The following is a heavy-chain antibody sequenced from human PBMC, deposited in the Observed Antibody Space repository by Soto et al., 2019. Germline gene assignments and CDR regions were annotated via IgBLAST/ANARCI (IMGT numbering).Heavy chain of an antibody. V-gene: IGHV1-69*13. D-gene: IGHD3-10*01. CDR1: GGTFSSYA. J-gene: IGHJ4*02. CDR2: IIPIFGTA. Sequence: SVKVSCKASGGTFSSYAISWVRQAPGQGLEWMGGIIPIFGTANYAQKFQGRVTITADESTSTAYMELSSLRSEDTAVYYCARSAPDYYGSGSYYKTFDYWGQGTLVTVSS. CDR3: ARSAPDYYGSGSYYKTFDY.